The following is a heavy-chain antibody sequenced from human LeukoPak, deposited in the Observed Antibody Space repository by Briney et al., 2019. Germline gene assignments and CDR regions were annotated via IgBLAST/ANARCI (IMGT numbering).Heavy chain of an antibody. CDR3: ATRRGYCSSTSCYIPWFDP. Sequence: ASVKVSCKVSGYTLTELSMHWVRQAPGKGLEWMGGFDPEDGETIYAQKFQGRVTMTEDTSTDTAYMELSSLRSEDTAVYYCATRRGYCSSTSCYIPWFDPWGQGTLVTVSS. V-gene: IGHV1-24*01. CDR1: GYTLTELS. CDR2: FDPEDGET. J-gene: IGHJ5*02. D-gene: IGHD2-2*02.